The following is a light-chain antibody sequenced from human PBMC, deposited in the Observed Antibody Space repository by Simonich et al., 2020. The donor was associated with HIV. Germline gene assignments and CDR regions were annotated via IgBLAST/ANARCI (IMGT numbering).Light chain of an antibody. CDR3: QQRRNWPLT. Sequence: EIVLTQSPATLSLSPGERATLSCRASPSVSSYLAWYQQKPGRAPRLLISDASNRATGIPARFSGSGSGTDFTLTISSLEPEDFAIYYCQQRRNWPLTFGGGTKVDIK. V-gene: IGKV3-11*01. J-gene: IGKJ4*01. CDR2: DAS. CDR1: PSVSSY.